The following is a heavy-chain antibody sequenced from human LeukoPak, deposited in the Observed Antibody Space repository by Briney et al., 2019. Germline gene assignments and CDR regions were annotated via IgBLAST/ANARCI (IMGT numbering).Heavy chain of an antibody. V-gene: IGHV3-23*01. CDR2: ISGSGGST. D-gene: IGHD5-12*01. Sequence: GGSLRLSCAASGFTFSSYAMSWVRQAPGKGLECISAISGSGGSTYYADSVKGRFTISRDNAQNTLYLQMNSLRAEDTAVYYCARDRGYTQDYWGQGTLVTVPS. CDR3: ARDRGYTQDY. J-gene: IGHJ4*02. CDR1: GFTFSSYA.